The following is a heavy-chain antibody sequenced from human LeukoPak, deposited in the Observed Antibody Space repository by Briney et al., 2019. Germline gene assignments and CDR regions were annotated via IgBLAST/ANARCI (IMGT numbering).Heavy chain of an antibody. CDR3: ARASGSYDY. CDR2: IWSDGSNK. CDR1: GFTFSYYG. V-gene: IGHV3-33*01. Sequence: PGGSLRLSCAASGFTFSYYGMHWVRQAPGKGLEWVAVIWSDGSNKYYADSVKGRFTISRDNSKNTMYLEMNSQRAEDTAMYYCARASGSYDYWGQGTLVTVSS. J-gene: IGHJ4*02. D-gene: IGHD1-26*01.